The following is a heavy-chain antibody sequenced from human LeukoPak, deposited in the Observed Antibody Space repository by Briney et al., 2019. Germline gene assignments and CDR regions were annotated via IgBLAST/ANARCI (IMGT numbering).Heavy chain of an antibody. CDR3: ARGFSPDC. CDR1: GFTFSTYS. J-gene: IGHJ4*02. CDR2: ISSSSATI. D-gene: IGHD3-3*01. V-gene: IGHV3-48*01. Sequence: PRGSLRLSCAASGFTFSTYSMNWVRQAPGKGLEWVSYISSSSATISYADSVKGRFTISRDNAKNSLYLQMNSLRAEDTAVYYCARGFSPDCWGQGTLITVSS.